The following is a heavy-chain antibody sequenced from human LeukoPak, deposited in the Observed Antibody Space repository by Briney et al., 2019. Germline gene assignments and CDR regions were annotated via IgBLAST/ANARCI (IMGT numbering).Heavy chain of an antibody. CDR3: ARVSTTTVTTSFDY. J-gene: IGHJ4*02. D-gene: IGHD4-11*01. CDR2: IYHSGST. CDR1: GYSISSGYY. Sequence: SETLSLTCTVSGYSISSGYYWGWIRQSPGKGLEWIGSIYHSGSTYYNPSLKSRVTISVDTSKNQFSLKLSSVTAADTAVYYCARVSTTTVTTSFDYWGQGTLVTVSS. V-gene: IGHV4-38-2*02.